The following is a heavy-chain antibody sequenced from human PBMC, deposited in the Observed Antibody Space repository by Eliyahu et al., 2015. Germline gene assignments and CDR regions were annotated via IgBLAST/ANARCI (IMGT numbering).Heavy chain of an antibody. CDR1: GFTFXXXA. CDR3: TRVGYSYGYGYYDILTPYYMDV. D-gene: IGHD3-9*01. J-gene: IGHJ6*03. V-gene: IGHV3-49*03. Sequence: EVQLVESGGGLVQPGRSLRLPCTASGFTFXXXAXXWFRXAPGKGLGWVGFIRSKAYGGTTEYAASVKGRFTISRDDSKSIAYLQMNSLKTEDTAVYYCTRVGYSYGYGYYDILTPYYMDVWGKGTTVTVSS. CDR2: IRSKAYGGTT.